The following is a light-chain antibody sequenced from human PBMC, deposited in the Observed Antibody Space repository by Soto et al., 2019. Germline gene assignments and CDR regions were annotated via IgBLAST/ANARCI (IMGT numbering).Light chain of an antibody. CDR2: GAS. Sequence: EIVLTQSPGTLSLSPGERATLSCRASQSVSNSYLAWYQQKPGQAPRLLIYGASSMATGIPARFSGRGSGTDFTLTNRRQEPEDFTVYYGQQYGSSPPGTFGPGTKVDIK. V-gene: IGKV3-20*01. CDR1: QSVSNSY. J-gene: IGKJ3*01. CDR3: QQYGSSPPGT.